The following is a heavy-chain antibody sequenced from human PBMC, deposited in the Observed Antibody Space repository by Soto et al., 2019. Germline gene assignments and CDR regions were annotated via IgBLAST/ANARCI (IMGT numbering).Heavy chain of an antibody. CDR2: TSYDGSDK. J-gene: IGHJ1*01. CDR1: GFTFRSYV. Sequence: QVQLVESGGGVVQPGTSLRVSCVGSGFTFRSYVIHWVRQAPGKGLEWVALTSYDGSDKYYGGYERGRFTISRDNSRNTVYLQMDSLRLEYTALYYCARWVTTGGLDVGVQGSLVSVSS. CDR3: ARWVTTGGLDV. D-gene: IGHD2-21*02. V-gene: IGHV3-30*19.